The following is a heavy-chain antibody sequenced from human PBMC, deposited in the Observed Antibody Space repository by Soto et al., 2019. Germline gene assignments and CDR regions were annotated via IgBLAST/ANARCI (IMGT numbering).Heavy chain of an antibody. CDR3: AREYGIGGAAFDF. Sequence: QVQLVESGGGVVQPGRSLRLSCAASGFTFSSYSMHWVRQAPGKGLEWVAVISYDGSKKYYADSVKGRFTISRDNSKNTRYVQMNSLRAEDTAVYYCAREYGIGGAAFDFWGQGIMVTVSS. D-gene: IGHD2-15*01. V-gene: IGHV3-30-3*01. CDR2: ISYDGSKK. CDR1: GFTFSSYS. J-gene: IGHJ3*01.